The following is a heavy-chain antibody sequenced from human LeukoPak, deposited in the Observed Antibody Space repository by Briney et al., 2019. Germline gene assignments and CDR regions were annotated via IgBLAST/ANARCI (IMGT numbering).Heavy chain of an antibody. CDR2: IWSDGNNK. J-gene: IGHJ4*02. CDR1: GFTFSTYV. D-gene: IGHD5-12*01. Sequence: PGGSLRLSCAASGFTFSTYVMHWVRQAPGKGLEWVAVIWSDGNNKHFADSVKGRFTISRDNSKSTLYLQMNSLRAEDTAIYYCARRGYSAYDFDYWGQGTLVTVSS. V-gene: IGHV3-33*01. CDR3: ARRGYSAYDFDY.